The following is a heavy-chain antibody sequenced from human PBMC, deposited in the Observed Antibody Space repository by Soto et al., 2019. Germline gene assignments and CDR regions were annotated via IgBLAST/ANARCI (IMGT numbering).Heavy chain of an antibody. CDR3: ARDGSKWLKCGYFDL. CDR1: GFTFSTYC. Sequence: EVQLVESGGGVVKPGGSLRLSCAASGFTFSTYCMNWVRQAPGRGLEWVSYLSGSSSNIYYGDSVRGRFIISRANAKSSVYLQMNGLRAEDTAVYYCARDGSKWLKCGYFDLWGRGTLVTVSS. CDR2: LSGSSSNI. J-gene: IGHJ2*01. D-gene: IGHD5-12*01. V-gene: IGHV3-21*01.